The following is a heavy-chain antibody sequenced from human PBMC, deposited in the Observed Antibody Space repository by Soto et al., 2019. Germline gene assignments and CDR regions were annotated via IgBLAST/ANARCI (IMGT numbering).Heavy chain of an antibody. D-gene: IGHD2-21*01. CDR1: GFNFHDHA. CDR2: ISANGGFV. Sequence: EVQLVESGGGLVEPGRSLRLSCAASGFNFHDHAVNWVRLLPGKGLEWVSGISANGGFVGYANSVKGRFTISRDDAKNSLFLQMNSLRREDTAVYFCARDIFRTITTVDYWGQGTLVTVSS. J-gene: IGHJ4*02. V-gene: IGHV3-9*01. CDR3: ARDIFRTITTVDY.